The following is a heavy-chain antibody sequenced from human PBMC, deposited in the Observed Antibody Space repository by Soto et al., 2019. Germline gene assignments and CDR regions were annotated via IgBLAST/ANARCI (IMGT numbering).Heavy chain of an antibody. CDR1: GFTFSNYA. D-gene: IGHD5-18*01. Sequence: GGSLRLSCAASGFTFSNYAIHWVRQAPGKGLEWVAVLSYDGNNKHYADSVKGRFTISRDNSKNTLYLQMNSLRAEDTAVYYCARGPFGDAAMVTNYFDYWGQGT. CDR3: ARGPFGDAAMVTNYFDY. V-gene: IGHV3-30-3*01. CDR2: LSYDGNNK. J-gene: IGHJ4*02.